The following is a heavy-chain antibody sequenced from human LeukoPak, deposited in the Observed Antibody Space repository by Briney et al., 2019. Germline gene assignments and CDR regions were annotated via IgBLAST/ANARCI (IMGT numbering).Heavy chain of an antibody. V-gene: IGHV3-33*01. CDR3: TRERKSGIAAFDY. D-gene: IGHD6-13*01. Sequence: PGGSLRLSCAASGFTFSSYGMHWVRQAPGKGLEWVAVIWYDGINKFHADSARGRFTISRDNSKNTVYLQMNSLRAEDTAVYYCTRERKSGIAAFDYWGQGTLVTVSS. J-gene: IGHJ4*02. CDR1: GFTFSSYG. CDR2: IWYDGINK.